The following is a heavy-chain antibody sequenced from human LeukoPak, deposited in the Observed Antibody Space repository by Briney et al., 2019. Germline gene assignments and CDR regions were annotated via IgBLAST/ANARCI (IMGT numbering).Heavy chain of an antibody. CDR3: ARERAYDSSGYYSVY. Sequence: SETLSLTCAVYGGSFSGYHRSWIRHPPGKGLEWIGEINHSGSTNYNPSLKSRVTISVDTSKNQFSLKLRSVTAADTAVYYCARERAYDSSGYYSVYWGQGTLVTVSS. D-gene: IGHD3-22*01. J-gene: IGHJ4*02. V-gene: IGHV4-34*01. CDR2: INHSGST. CDR1: GGSFSGYH.